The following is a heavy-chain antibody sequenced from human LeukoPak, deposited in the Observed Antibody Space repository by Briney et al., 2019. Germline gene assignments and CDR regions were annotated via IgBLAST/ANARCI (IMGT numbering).Heavy chain of an antibody. J-gene: IGHJ6*03. Sequence: SETLSLTCTVSGGSISSHYWSWIRQPPGKGLEWIGYIYYSGSTNYNPSLKSRVTISVDTSKNQFSLKLSSVTAADTAVYYYARGIWMVAHYYYYYYMDVWGKGTTVTVSS. CDR3: ARGIWMVAHYYYYYYMDV. V-gene: IGHV4-59*11. CDR2: IYYSGST. D-gene: IGHD3-3*01. CDR1: GGSISSHY.